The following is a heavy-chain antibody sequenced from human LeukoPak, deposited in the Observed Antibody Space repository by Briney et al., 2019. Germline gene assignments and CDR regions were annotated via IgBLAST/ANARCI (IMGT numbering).Heavy chain of an antibody. CDR3: ARDSTLVWDAH. CDR2: ISSSGSTI. V-gene: IGHV3-11*04. J-gene: IGHJ4*02. CDR1: GFTFSDYY. Sequence: GGSVTLSCAASGFTFSDYYMSWMRQAPGKGLEWVTYISSSGSTIYYADSMTGRFTISRDNAKNSRYLQMNSLRAEDTAVYYCARDSTLVWDAHWGQGTLVTVSS. D-gene: IGHD4/OR15-4a*01.